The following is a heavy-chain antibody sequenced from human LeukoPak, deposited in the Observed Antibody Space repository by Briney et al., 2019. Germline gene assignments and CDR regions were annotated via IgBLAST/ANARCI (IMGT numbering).Heavy chain of an antibody. CDR1: GFTVSRSY. CDR3: AKDPPSPDPYSNYLFDY. Sequence: GGSLRLSCAASGFTVSRSYMSWIRQTPGKGLEWVSAISGSGGSTYYADSVKGRFTISRDNSKNTLYLQMNSLRGEDTAVYYCAKDPPSPDPYSNYLFDYWGQGTLVTVSS. V-gene: IGHV3-23*01. J-gene: IGHJ4*02. D-gene: IGHD4-11*01. CDR2: ISGSGGST.